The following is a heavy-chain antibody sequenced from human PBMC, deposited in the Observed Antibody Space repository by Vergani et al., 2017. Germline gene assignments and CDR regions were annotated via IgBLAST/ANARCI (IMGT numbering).Heavy chain of an antibody. D-gene: IGHD3-16*02. CDR1: GGSISSYY. CDR3: AMFRGIGGELSTQSFDY. CDR2: IYTSGST. V-gene: IGHV4-4*07. Sequence: QVQLQESGPGPVKPSETLSLTCTVSGGSISSYYWSWIRQPAGKGLEWIGRIYTSGSTNYNPSLKSRVTMSVDTSKNQFSLKLSSVTAADTAVYYCAMFRGIGGELSTQSFDYWGQGTLVTVSS. J-gene: IGHJ4*02.